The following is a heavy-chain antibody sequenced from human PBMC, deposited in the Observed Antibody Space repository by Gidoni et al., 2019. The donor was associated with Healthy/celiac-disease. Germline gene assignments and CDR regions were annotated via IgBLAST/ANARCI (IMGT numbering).Heavy chain of an antibody. D-gene: IGHD3-10*01. CDR1: GGSFSGYY. CDR3: ARGKFRGGPRWYFDY. V-gene: IGHV4-34*01. J-gene: IGHJ4*02. CDR2: SNHSGST. Sequence: QVQLQQWGAGLLTPSETLSLTCAVHGGSFSGYYWSWFRQPPGRGLEWIGESNHSGSTNYNPSLKSRVTISVDTSKNQFSLKLSSVTAADSAVYYCARGKFRGGPRWYFDYWGQGTLVTVSS.